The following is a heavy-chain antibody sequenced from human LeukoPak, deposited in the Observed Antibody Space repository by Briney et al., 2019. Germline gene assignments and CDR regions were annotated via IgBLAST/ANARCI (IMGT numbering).Heavy chain of an antibody. CDR1: GGSISSYY. CDR2: MYTSGST. D-gene: IGHD3-10*01. Sequence: SESLSLTCTVSGGSISSYYWSWIRQPAGKGLEWIGRMYTSGSTNYNPSLKSRVTMSVDTSKNQFSLKLSSVTAADTAVYYCARRFGSGSYYILRNWFDPWGQGTLVTVSS. J-gene: IGHJ5*02. V-gene: IGHV4-4*07. CDR3: ARRFGSGSYYILRNWFDP.